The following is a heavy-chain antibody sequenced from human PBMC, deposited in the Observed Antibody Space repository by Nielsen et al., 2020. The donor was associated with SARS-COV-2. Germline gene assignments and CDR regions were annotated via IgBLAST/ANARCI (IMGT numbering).Heavy chain of an antibody. D-gene: IGHD5-24*01. J-gene: IGHJ4*02. CDR2: IRSGSTYT. CDR1: GFTFSDYY. V-gene: IGHV3-11*05. CDR3: AREGRDLPLDY. Sequence: GESLKISCAASGFTFSDYYMSWIRQAPGKGLEWISYIRSGSTYTNYADSVKGRFTISRDDAKNSLYLQMNSLRAEDTAVYYCAREGRDLPLDYWGQGVLVTVYS.